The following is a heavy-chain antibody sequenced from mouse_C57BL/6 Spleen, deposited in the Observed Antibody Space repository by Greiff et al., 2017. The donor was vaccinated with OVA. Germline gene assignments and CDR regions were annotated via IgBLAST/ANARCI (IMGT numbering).Heavy chain of an antibody. Sequence: VQLQQSGPELVKPGASVKISCKASGYAFSSSWMNWVKQRPGKGLEWIGRIYPGDGDTNYNGKFKDKATLTADKSSSKAYMQLRNLTSEDSAVSFSARWGNYDFSWFAYWGQGTLVTVSA. D-gene: IGHD2-1*01. CDR1: GYAFSSSW. V-gene: IGHV1-82*01. CDR2: IYPGDGDT. J-gene: IGHJ3*01. CDR3: ARWGNYDFSWFAY.